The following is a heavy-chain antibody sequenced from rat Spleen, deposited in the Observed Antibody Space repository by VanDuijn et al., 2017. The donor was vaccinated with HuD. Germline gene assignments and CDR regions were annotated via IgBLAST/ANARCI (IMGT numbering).Heavy chain of an antibody. J-gene: IGHJ3*01. CDR3: ARWNNYAAH. CDR2: IDGTGST. D-gene: IGHD1-10*01. Sequence: EVQLQESGPGLVKPSQSLSITCSVTGYSITSSYTWNWIRKFPGNKLEWMGYIDGTGSTNYSPSLESRISITRDTSKNQFFLQVNSVTTEDTATYYCARWNNYAAHWGQGTLVTVSS. CDR1: GYSITSSYT. V-gene: IGHV3-3*01.